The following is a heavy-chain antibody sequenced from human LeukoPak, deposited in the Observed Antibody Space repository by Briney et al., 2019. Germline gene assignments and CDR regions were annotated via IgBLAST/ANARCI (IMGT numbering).Heavy chain of an antibody. CDR2: IGRTSRDK. J-gene: IGHJ4*01. V-gene: IGHV3-21*01. CDR1: GFTFSTRT. CDR3: VGGDRRED. Sequence: GESLRLSCAASGFTFSTRTMNWVRQAPGKGLEWLSSIGRTSRDKYYADSVKGRFTISRDNAESSLYLQMNSLRDEDTAVYYCVGGDRREDWGHGTLVTVSS.